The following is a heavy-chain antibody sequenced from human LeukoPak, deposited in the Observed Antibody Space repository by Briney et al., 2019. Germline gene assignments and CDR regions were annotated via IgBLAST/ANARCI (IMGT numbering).Heavy chain of an antibody. CDR3: ARDGMTSADY. V-gene: IGHV3-30*04. D-gene: IGHD1-14*01. J-gene: IGHJ4*02. Sequence: GGSLRLSCAASGFTFSSYAMHWVRQAPGKGLEWMAVISYDGSNKYYADSVKGRFTISRDNSKNTLYLQMNSLRAEDTAVYYCARDGMTSADYWGQGTLVTVSS. CDR2: ISYDGSNK. CDR1: GFTFSSYA.